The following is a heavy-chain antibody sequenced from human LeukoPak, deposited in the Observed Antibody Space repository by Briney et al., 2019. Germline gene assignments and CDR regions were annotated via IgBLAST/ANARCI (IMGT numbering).Heavy chain of an antibody. V-gene: IGHV4-34*01. J-gene: IGHJ4*02. CDR1: GGSFSGYY. D-gene: IGHD4-17*01. CDR3: ARELTVTHFDY. CDR2: INHSGST. Sequence: SETLSLTCAVYGGSFSGYYWSWIRQPPGKGLEWIGEINHSGSTNYNPSLKSRVTISVDTSKNQFSLKLSSVTAADTAVYYCARELTVTHFDYWGQGTLVTVSS.